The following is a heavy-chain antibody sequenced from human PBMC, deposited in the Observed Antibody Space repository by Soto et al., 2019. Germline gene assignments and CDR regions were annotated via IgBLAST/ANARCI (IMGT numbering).Heavy chain of an antibody. CDR2: INPNSGGT. J-gene: IGHJ6*02. CDR1: GYTFTGYY. Sequence: ASVKVSCKASGYTFTGYYMHWVRQAPGQGLEWMGWINPNSGGTNYAQKFQGWVTMTRDTSISTAYMELSRLRSDDTAVYHCARNLAVAGNYYYGMDVWGQGTTVTVSS. V-gene: IGHV1-2*04. CDR3: ARNLAVAGNYYYGMDV. D-gene: IGHD6-19*01.